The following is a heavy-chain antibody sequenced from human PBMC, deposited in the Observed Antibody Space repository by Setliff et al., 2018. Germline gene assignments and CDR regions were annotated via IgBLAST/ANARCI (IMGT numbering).Heavy chain of an antibody. Sequence: GASVKVSCKASGYTLSKYYMHRVRQAPGQGLEWMGIINPSGGLTKYAQKFQGRVTMTSDTSTNTVYLEVSSLRSEDTAVYFCARDRFYNSWSGTSITAPHDAFDIWGQGTMVTVSS. CDR2: INPSGGLT. D-gene: IGHD3-3*01. CDR1: GYTLSKYY. CDR3: ARDRFYNSWSGTSITAPHDAFDI. V-gene: IGHV1-46*03. J-gene: IGHJ3*02.